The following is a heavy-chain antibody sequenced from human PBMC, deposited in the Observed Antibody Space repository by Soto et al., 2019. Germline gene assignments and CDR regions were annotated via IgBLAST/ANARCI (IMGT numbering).Heavy chain of an antibody. CDR2: IKQDGSEK. Sequence: EVQLVESGGGLVQPGGSLRLSCAASGFTFSSYWMSWVRQAPGKGLEWVANIKQDGSEKYYVDSVKGRFTISRDNAKNSLYLQMNSLRAEGTAVYYCARDSYGRAAADWYFDRWGRGTLVTVSS. CDR3: ARDSYGRAAADWYFDR. CDR1: GFTFSSYW. J-gene: IGHJ2*01. V-gene: IGHV3-7*05. D-gene: IGHD6-13*01.